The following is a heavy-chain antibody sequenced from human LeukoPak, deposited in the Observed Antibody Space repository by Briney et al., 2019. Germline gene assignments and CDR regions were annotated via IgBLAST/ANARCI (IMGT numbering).Heavy chain of an antibody. V-gene: IGHV4-39*07. CDR3: ARDYFSTVVTPKAFDI. D-gene: IGHD4-23*01. CDR1: GGSISSSSYY. Sequence: SETLSLTCTVSGGSISSSSYYWGWIRQPPGKGLEWIGSIYYSGSTYYNPSLKSRVTISVDTSKNQFSLKLSSVTAADTAVHYCARDYFSTVVTPKAFDIWGQGTMVTVSS. J-gene: IGHJ3*02. CDR2: IYYSGST.